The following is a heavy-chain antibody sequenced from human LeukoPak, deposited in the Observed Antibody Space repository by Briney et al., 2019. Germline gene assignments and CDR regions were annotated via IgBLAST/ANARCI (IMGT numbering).Heavy chain of an antibody. CDR3: ARSRMVRGVMSWFDP. D-gene: IGHD3-10*01. Sequence: GGSVKVSCKPSGYTFTGYYMHWVRQAPGQGLEWMGWINPNSGGTNYAQKFHGRVTMTRDTSISTAYMELSRLRSDDTAVYYCARSRMVRGVMSWFDPWGQGTLVTVSS. J-gene: IGHJ5*02. CDR1: GYTFTGYY. CDR2: INPNSGGT. V-gene: IGHV1-2*02.